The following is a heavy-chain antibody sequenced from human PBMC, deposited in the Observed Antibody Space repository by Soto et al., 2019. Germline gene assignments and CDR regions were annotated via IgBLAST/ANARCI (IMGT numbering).Heavy chain of an antibody. D-gene: IGHD3-22*01. Sequence: SETLSLTCAVSGGSISSGGYSWSWIRQPPGKGLEWIGYIYHSGSTYYNPSLKSRVTISVDRSKNQFSLYLQMNSLKTEDTAVYYCTKVRADYYDSSGPNYWGQGTLVTVSS. J-gene: IGHJ4*02. CDR2: IYHSGST. CDR3: TKVRADYYDSSGPNY. V-gene: IGHV4-30-2*01. CDR1: GGSISSGGYS.